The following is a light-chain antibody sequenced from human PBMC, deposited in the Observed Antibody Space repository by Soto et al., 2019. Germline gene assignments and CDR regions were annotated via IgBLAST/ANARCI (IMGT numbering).Light chain of an antibody. CDR1: SNDVGGYKY. CDR2: EVS. J-gene: IGLJ1*01. CDR3: NSYTSRYTYV. Sequence: QSALTQPASMSGSPGQSITISCTGTSNDVGGYKYVSWYQQHPGKAPKRMIYEVSNRPSGVPNRFSGSKSGNTASLTISGLQTEDEADYYCNSYTSRYTYVFGTGTKLTVL. V-gene: IGLV2-14*01.